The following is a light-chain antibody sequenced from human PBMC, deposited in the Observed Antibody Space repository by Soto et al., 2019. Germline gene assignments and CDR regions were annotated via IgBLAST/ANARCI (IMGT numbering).Light chain of an antibody. CDR3: QQYRRSPPEFT. J-gene: IGKJ3*01. CDR1: QSISSNY. CDR2: GAS. V-gene: IGKV3-20*01. Sequence: EIVLTQSPGTLSLSPGERATLSCRASQSISSNYLAWYQQKPGQAPRLLLYGASFRASGLPATFSGSGSGTDFTLTISTLALEDFAVYYGQQYRRSPPEFTFGPGTKVDIK.